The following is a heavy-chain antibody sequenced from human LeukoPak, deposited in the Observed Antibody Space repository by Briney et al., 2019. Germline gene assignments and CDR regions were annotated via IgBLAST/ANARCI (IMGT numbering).Heavy chain of an antibody. D-gene: IGHD6-13*01. Sequence: GASVTVSCTASGYTFTGSYMHWVRQAPGQGLEWMGWINPNSGGTKYALKFQGRVTTIRDTSINTAYMELSRLRSDDTAVYYCARGDGSSWTNFDFWGQGTLVTVSS. CDR1: GYTFTGSY. CDR3: ARGDGSSWTNFDF. J-gene: IGHJ4*02. V-gene: IGHV1-2*02. CDR2: INPNSGGT.